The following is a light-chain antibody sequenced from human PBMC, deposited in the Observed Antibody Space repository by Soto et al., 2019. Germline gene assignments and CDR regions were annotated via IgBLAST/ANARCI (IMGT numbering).Light chain of an antibody. Sequence: QSVLTQPASVSGSPGQSITISCTGTSSDVGGYHYVSWYQQHPGKAPKLMIYDVDNRPSGVSNRFSGSKSGNTASLTISGLQAEDEADYYCSSYTSISTLGVFGTGTKVTVL. CDR3: SSYTSISTLGV. CDR2: DVD. V-gene: IGLV2-14*01. CDR1: SSDVGGYHY. J-gene: IGLJ1*01.